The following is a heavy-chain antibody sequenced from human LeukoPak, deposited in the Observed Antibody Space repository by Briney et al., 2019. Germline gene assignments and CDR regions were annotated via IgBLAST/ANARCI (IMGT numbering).Heavy chain of an antibody. D-gene: IGHD5-24*01. CDR2: IYYSGST. J-gene: IGHJ4*02. Sequence: SETLSLTCTVSGGSISSSSYYWGWIRQPPGKGLEWIGSIYYSGSTYYNPSLKSRVTIFVDTSKNQFSLRLSSVTAADTAVYYCARHEEEDGYNAKTFDSWGQGTLVTVSS. CDR1: GGSISSSSYY. CDR3: ARHEEEDGYNAKTFDS. V-gene: IGHV4-39*01.